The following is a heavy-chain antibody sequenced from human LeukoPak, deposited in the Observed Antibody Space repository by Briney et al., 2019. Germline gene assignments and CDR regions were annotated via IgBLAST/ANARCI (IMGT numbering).Heavy chain of an antibody. CDR3: ARDLRMGIAAAGTPPDAFDI. D-gene: IGHD6-13*01. Sequence: GGSLRLSCAASGFTFSSYWMSWVRQAPGKGLEWVANIKQDGSEKYYVDSVKGRFTISRDNAKNSLYLQMNSLRAEDTAVYYCARDLRMGIAAAGTPPDAFDIWGQGTMVTVSS. J-gene: IGHJ3*02. CDR1: GFTFSSYW. CDR2: IKQDGSEK. V-gene: IGHV3-7*01.